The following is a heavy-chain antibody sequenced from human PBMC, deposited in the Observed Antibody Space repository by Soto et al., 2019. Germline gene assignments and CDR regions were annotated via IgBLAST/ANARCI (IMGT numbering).Heavy chain of an antibody. CDR3: AKDRVVRATINNYFDP. D-gene: IGHD3-10*01. V-gene: IGHV3-23*01. CDR1: GFTFSNYA. J-gene: IGHJ5*02. CDR2: ISGSGDNT. Sequence: GGSLRLSCAASGFTFSNYAMSWVRQAPGKGLEWVSMISGSGDNTYYADSVKGRFTISRDSSKNTVYLQMNSLRAEDTAVYYCAKDRVVRATINNYFDPWGQATLITV.